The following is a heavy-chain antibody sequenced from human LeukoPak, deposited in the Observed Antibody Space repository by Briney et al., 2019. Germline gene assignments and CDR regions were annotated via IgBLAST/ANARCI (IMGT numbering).Heavy chain of an antibody. D-gene: IGHD5-18*01. CDR2: ISRSSGYI. V-gene: IGHV3-21*01. Sequence: GGSLRLSCAASGFTFSSYRMNWVRQAPGKGLEWVSSISRSSGYIYYADSVKGRFTISRDNAKNSMYLQMNSLRAEDTAVYYCAHSSGYAYGLDYWGQGALVTVSS. CDR3: AHSSGYAYGLDY. J-gene: IGHJ4*02. CDR1: GFTFSSYR.